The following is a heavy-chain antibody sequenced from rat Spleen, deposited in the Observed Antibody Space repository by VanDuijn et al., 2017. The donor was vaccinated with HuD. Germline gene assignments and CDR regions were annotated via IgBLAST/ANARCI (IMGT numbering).Heavy chain of an antibody. CDR1: GFTFSNYD. CDR3: ARLRRVYDAMDA. V-gene: IGHV5-25*01. CDR2: ISLSGGST. Sequence: EVQLVESGGGLVQPGRSLKLPCAASGFTFSNYDMAWVRQAPTKGLEWVASISLSGGSTYYRDSVKGRFTVSRDNAKSTLYLQRDSLRSEDTATYYCARLRRVYDAMDAWGQGASVTVSS. J-gene: IGHJ4*01. D-gene: IGHD1-11*01.